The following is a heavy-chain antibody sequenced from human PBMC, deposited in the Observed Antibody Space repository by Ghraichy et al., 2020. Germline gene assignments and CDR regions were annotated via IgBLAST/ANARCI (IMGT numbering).Heavy chain of an antibody. CDR3: ARQSPTYYYDSSAALRDDVIDI. CDR2: IKQDGSEI. CDR1: GITFSNFW. V-gene: IGHV3-7*03. J-gene: IGHJ3*02. D-gene: IGHD3-22*01. Sequence: GGSLRLSCSASGITFSNFWMPWVRQPPGKGLEWVAPIKQDGSEIYYVHSVRGRFTISRDNAKNSLFLQMNSLRAEDTAVYYCARQSPTYYYDSSAALRDDVIDIWGQGTMVSGSS.